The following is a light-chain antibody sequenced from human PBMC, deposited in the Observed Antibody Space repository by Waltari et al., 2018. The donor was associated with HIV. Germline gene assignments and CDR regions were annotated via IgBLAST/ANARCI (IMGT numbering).Light chain of an antibody. CDR1: SSDVGGYNY. Sequence: QSALTQPRSVSGSPGQSVTISCTGTSSDVGGYNYVSWYPQHPGKAPKLMIYDVSKRPSGVPDRFSGSKSGNTASLTISGLQAEDEADFYCCSYAGDYTFRFGGGTKLTVL. CDR3: CSYAGDYTFR. J-gene: IGLJ3*02. V-gene: IGLV2-11*01. CDR2: DVS.